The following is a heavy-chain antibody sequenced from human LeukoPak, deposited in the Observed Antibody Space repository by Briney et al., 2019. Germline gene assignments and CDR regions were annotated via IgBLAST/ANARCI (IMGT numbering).Heavy chain of an antibody. Sequence: SETLSLTCTVSGGSISSSSYYWGWIRQPPGKGLEWIGSIYYSGSTYYNPSLKSRVTISVDTSKNQFSLKLSSVTAAETAVYYCARADGVFDYWGQGTLVTVSS. CDR3: ARADGVFDY. D-gene: IGHD2-8*01. J-gene: IGHJ4*02. CDR1: GGSISSSSYY. V-gene: IGHV4-39*07. CDR2: IYYSGST.